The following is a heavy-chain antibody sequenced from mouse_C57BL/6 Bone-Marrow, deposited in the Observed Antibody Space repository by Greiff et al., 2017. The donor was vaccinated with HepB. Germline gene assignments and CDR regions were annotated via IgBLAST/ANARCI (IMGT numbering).Heavy chain of an antibody. J-gene: IGHJ3*01. CDR3: ARKLYWGGSSYWFAY. D-gene: IGHD1-1*01. V-gene: IGHV1-81*01. CDR1: GYTFTSYG. Sequence: QVQLQQPGAELARPGASVKLSCKASGYTFTSYGISWVKQRTGQGLEWIGEIYPRSGNTYYNEKFKGKATLTADKSSSTAYMELRSLTSEDSAVYFCARKLYWGGSSYWFAYWGQGTLVTVSA. CDR2: IYPRSGNT.